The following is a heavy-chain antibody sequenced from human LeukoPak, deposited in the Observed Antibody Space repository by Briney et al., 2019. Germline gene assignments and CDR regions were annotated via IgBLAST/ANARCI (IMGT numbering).Heavy chain of an antibody. CDR3: ARSPLYGSGSYYSYYFDY. V-gene: IGHV3-7*01. Sequence: PGGSLRLSCAASGFTFSSYWMSWVRQAPGKGLEWVANIKQDGSEKYVDSVKGRFTISRDNAKNSLYLQMNSLRAEDTAVYYCARSPLYGSGSYYSYYFDYWGQGTLVTVSS. CDR2: IKQDGSEK. CDR1: GFTFSSYW. J-gene: IGHJ4*02. D-gene: IGHD3-10*01.